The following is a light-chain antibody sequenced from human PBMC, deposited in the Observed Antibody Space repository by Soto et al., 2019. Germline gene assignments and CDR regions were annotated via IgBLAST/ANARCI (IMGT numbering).Light chain of an antibody. CDR2: AAS. CDR1: QSVTSSY. Sequence: VLTQSVDTLALSPGERATLFCMSSQSVTSSYVAWYQQKVGQAPRLLIYAASSRATGVPDRFSGSGSGTDFTLTISRLEPEDSAVYYCHQFGGSRTFGQGTKVDIK. V-gene: IGKV3-20*01. CDR3: HQFGGSRT. J-gene: IGKJ1*01.